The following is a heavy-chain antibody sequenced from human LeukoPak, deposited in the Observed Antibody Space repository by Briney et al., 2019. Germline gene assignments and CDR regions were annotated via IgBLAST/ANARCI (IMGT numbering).Heavy chain of an antibody. CDR2: IYISGST. V-gene: IGHV4-4*07. CDR3: ASTRERYSYGTGDMDY. CDR1: GGAISSYY. J-gene: IGHJ4*02. D-gene: IGHD5-18*01. Sequence: SETLTLTCTVSGGAISSYYSSWIRKRAGKGLEWFGRIYISGSTNYNPSTKSRVTISVDTSKNQFYLKLSSVTAADTAVYYCASTRERYSYGTGDMDYWGQGTLVTVSS.